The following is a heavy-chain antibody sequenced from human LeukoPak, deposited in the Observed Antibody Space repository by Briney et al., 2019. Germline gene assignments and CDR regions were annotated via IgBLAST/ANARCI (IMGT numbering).Heavy chain of an antibody. CDR1: GFSLTTTGMC. J-gene: IGHJ4*02. CDR3: ARTRPQRGFDY. Sequence: SGPTLVNPTQTLTLTCAFSGFSLTTTGMCVSWLRQPPGKALEWLALTDWDGDKYYMTSLKTRLTISRDTSKSQVVLTMTTVDPLDTATYFCARTRPQRGFDYWGQGTLVTVSS. CDR2: TDWDGDK. D-gene: IGHD3-10*01. V-gene: IGHV2-70*01.